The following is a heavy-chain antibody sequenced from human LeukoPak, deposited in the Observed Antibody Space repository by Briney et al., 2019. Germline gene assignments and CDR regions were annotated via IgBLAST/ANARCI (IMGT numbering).Heavy chain of an antibody. J-gene: IGHJ4*02. CDR2: IIPKSGAT. CDR1: GYTFSDYF. Sequence: ASVKVSFKASGYTFSDYFIHWVRQAPGQGLEWMGWIIPKSGATNYAQRFRDRVTVTSDTSTAYMDLSRLTSDDTAVYYCARDLRSGGVTYGQDSWGQGTLVTVSS. CDR3: ARDLRSGGVTYGQDS. V-gene: IGHV1-2*02. D-gene: IGHD5-18*01.